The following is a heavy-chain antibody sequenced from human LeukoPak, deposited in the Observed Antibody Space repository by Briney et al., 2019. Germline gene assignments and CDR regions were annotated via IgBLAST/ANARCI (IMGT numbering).Heavy chain of an antibody. CDR2: IYYSGST. V-gene: IGHV4-39*01. CDR1: VGSISSSSSY. J-gene: IGHJ4*02. CDR3: ARSTTKRVTEDY. D-gene: IGHD1-14*01. Sequence: SETLSLSCTVSVGSISSSSSYWGWIRQPPGKWLEWIGSIYYSGSTYYNPSLKSRFTISVATSKNQFSLKLTSVTAADTAVYYCARSTTKRVTEDYWGQGMLVTVSS.